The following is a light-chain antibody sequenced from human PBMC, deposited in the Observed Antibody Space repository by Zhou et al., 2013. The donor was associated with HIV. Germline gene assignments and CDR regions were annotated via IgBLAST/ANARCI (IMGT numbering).Light chain of an antibody. J-gene: IGKJ2*01. CDR2: DAS. CDR1: QGISSA. Sequence: IQLTQSPSSLSASVGTTVTITCRASQGISSALAWYQQKPGKTPRLLVYDASHLKSGVPSRFSGKGSGTDFTLTISSLQPEDFATYYCQQAHSFPYTIGQGTKLETK. CDR3: QQAHSFPYT. V-gene: IGKV1-13*02.